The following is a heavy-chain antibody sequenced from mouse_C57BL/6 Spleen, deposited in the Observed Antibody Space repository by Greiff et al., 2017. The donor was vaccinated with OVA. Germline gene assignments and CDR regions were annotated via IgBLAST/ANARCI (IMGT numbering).Heavy chain of an antibody. Sequence: DVHLVESGGGLVKPGGSLKLSCAASGFTFSSYAMSWVRQTPEKRLEWVATISDGGSYTYYPDNVKGRFTISRDNAKNNLYLQMSHLKSEDTAMYYCAREDYGSVDYWGQGTTLTVSS. D-gene: IGHD1-1*01. J-gene: IGHJ2*01. CDR3: AREDYGSVDY. CDR2: ISDGGSYT. CDR1: GFTFSSYA. V-gene: IGHV5-4*01.